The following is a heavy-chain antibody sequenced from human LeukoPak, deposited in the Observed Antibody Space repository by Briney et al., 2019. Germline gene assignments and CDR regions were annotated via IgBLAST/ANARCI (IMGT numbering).Heavy chain of an antibody. D-gene: IGHD2-15*01. CDR1: RFTVTSNY. V-gene: IGHV3-66*01. CDR2: IYNGGST. Sequence: PGGSLRLSCAASRFTVTSNYMSWVRQAPGKGLEWVSVIYNGGSTNYADSVKGRLTISRDNAKNTLYLQMNSLRAEDTAIYYCVGGYDPHYWGQGTLVTVSS. CDR3: VGGYDPHY. J-gene: IGHJ4*02.